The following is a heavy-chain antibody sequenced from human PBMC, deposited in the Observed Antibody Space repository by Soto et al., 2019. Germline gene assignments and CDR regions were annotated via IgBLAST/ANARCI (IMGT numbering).Heavy chain of an antibody. CDR2: ISGSGGST. Sequence: GGSLRLSCAASELTFSSFAMSWVGQAPGKGLDWVSAISGSGGSTYSADSVKGRFTISRDNSKNTLYLQMSSLRAEDTAVYYCARGFSAGKGCPTDFCGQRSLVTVFS. V-gene: IGHV3-23*01. CDR1: ELTFSSFA. D-gene: IGHD3-10*01. CDR3: ARGFSAGKGCPTDF. J-gene: IGHJ4*02.